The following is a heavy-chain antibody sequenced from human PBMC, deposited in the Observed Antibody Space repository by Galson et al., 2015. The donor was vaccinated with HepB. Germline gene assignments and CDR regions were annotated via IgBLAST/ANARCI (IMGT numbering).Heavy chain of an antibody. D-gene: IGHD3-22*01. J-gene: IGHJ4*02. V-gene: IGHV2-5*02. Sequence: PALVKPTQTLTLTCTFSGFSLSTSGVGVGWIRQPPGKALEWLALIYWDDDKRYSPSLKGRLTITKDTSKNQVVLTMTNMDPVDTATYYCAHRRNSSGYYSFEFDYWGQGTLVTVSS. CDR2: IYWDDDK. CDR1: GFSLSTSGVG. CDR3: AHRRNSSGYYSFEFDY.